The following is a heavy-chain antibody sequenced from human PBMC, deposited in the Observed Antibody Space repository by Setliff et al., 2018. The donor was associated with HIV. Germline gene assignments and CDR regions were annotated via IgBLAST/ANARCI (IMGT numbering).Heavy chain of an antibody. CDR2: ISGSGGST. Sequence: GGSLRLSCAASGFTFSSYAMSWVRQAPGKGLEWVSAISGSGGSTYYAGSVKGRFTISRDNSKNTLYLQMNSLRVEDTAVYYCARGVDIVATIDPDWNAFDIWGQGTMVTVSS. V-gene: IGHV3-23*01. CDR1: GFTFSSYA. CDR3: ARGVDIVATIDPDWNAFDI. J-gene: IGHJ3*02. D-gene: IGHD5-12*01.